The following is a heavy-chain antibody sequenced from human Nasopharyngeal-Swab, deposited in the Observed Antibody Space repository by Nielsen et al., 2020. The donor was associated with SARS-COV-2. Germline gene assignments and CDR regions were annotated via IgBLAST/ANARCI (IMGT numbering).Heavy chain of an antibody. CDR3: AKARDSSIWYRNYFDC. D-gene: IGHD6-13*01. CDR2: ISYDGSNQ. J-gene: IGHJ4*02. Sequence: GESLKISCAASGFPFTNYGVHWVRQAPGKGLEWVAAISYDGSNQYYADSVKGRFTIFRDNSENTLYLQLSSLRTDDTAMYYCAKARDSSIWYRNYFDCWGQGTLVTVSS. CDR1: GFPFTNYG. V-gene: IGHV3-30*18.